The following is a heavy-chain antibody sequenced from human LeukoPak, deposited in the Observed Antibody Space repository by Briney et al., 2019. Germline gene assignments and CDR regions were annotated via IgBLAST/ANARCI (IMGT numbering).Heavy chain of an antibody. J-gene: IGHJ4*02. Sequence: PGGSLRLSCAASGYTFASYWMHWVRQVPGKGLVWVSRMDYDGSRTNYADSVKGRFTISRDNAKKSLYLQMNSLRAEDTAVYYCARDKSVGATPFDYWGQGTLVTVSS. CDR2: MDYDGSRT. CDR3: ARDKSVGATPFDY. V-gene: IGHV3-74*01. D-gene: IGHD1-26*01. CDR1: GYTFASYW.